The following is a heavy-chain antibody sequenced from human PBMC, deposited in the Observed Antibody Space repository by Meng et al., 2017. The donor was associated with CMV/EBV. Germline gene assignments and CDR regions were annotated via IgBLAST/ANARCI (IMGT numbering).Heavy chain of an antibody. CDR1: GGSFSGYY. D-gene: IGHD3-16*01. J-gene: IGHJ4*02. CDR3: ARFRWSPAWGAFDY. CDR2: INHSGST. V-gene: IGHV4-34*01. Sequence: AVYGGSFSGYYWSWIRQRPGKGLEWIGEINHSGSTNYNPSLKSRVTISVDTSKNQFSLKLSSVTAADTAVYYCARFRWSPAWGAFDYWGQGTLVTVSS.